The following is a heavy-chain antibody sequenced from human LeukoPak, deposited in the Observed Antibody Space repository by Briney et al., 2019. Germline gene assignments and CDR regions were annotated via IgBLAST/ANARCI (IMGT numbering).Heavy chain of an antibody. CDR1: GFTFDDYG. CDR3: AKDDPAPFDY. V-gene: IGHV3-23*01. J-gene: IGHJ4*02. CDR2: ISGSGGST. Sequence: GGSLRLSCAASGFTFDDYGMHWVRQAPGKGLEWVSAISGSGGSTYYADSVKGRFTISRDNSKNTLYLQMNSLRAEDTAVYYCAKDDPAPFDYWGQGTLVTVSS. D-gene: IGHD2-2*01.